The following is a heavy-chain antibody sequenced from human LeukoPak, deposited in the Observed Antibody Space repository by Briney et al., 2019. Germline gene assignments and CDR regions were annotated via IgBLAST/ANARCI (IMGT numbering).Heavy chain of an antibody. CDR1: GYTFTTDY. V-gene: IGHV1-46*01. CDR3: ARARGSGSYYGHDYYYYYYMDV. Sequence: AASVKVSCKASGYTFTTDYIHWVRQAPGQGLEWMGIINLSGGSTTYAQKFQGRVIMTGDTSTSTVCMELRSLRSEDTAVYYCARARGSGSYYGHDYYYYYYMDVWGQGTTVTVSS. CDR2: INLSGGST. D-gene: IGHD3-10*01. J-gene: IGHJ6*03.